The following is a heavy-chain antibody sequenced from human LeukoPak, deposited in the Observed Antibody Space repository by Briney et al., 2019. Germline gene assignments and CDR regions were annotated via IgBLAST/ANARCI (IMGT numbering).Heavy chain of an antibody. CDR3: ARVENSYGPRFDF. D-gene: IGHD5-18*01. CDR1: GGSISSYY. CDR2: IYYSGST. Sequence: SGPTLVKPSETLSLTCTVSGGSISSYYWSWIRQPPGKGLEWIGYIYYSGSTNYNPSLKSRVTISVDTSKNQFSLKLSSVTAADTAVYYCARVENSYGPRFDFWGQGTLVTVSS. J-gene: IGHJ4*02. V-gene: IGHV4-59*12.